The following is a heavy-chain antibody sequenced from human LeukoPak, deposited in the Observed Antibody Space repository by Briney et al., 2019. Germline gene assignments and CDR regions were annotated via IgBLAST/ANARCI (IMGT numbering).Heavy chain of an antibody. J-gene: IGHJ6*03. D-gene: IGHD6-13*01. CDR3: AGHSSSYVGYYYYYMDV. CDR2: IYYSGST. CDR1: GYSISSGYY. Sequence: SETLSLTCAVSGYSISSGYYWGWIRQPPGKGLEWIGSIYYSGSTYYNPSLKSRVTISVDTSKNQFSLKLSSVTAADMAVYHCAGHSSSYVGYYYYYMDVWGKGTTVTVSS. V-gene: IGHV4-38-2*01.